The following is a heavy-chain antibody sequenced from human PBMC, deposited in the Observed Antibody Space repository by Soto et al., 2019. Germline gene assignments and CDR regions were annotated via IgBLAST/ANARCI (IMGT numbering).Heavy chain of an antibody. D-gene: IGHD1-26*01. CDR3: ARHRWSYERKNDAFDI. V-gene: IGHV4-39*01. CDR1: GGSISSSSYY. CDR2: IYYSGST. Sequence: SETLSLTCTVSGGSISSSSYYWGWIRQPPGKGLEWIGSIYYSGSTYYNPSLKSRVTISVDTSKNQFSLKLSSVTAADTAVYYCARHRWSYERKNDAFDIWGQGTMVTVSS. J-gene: IGHJ3*02.